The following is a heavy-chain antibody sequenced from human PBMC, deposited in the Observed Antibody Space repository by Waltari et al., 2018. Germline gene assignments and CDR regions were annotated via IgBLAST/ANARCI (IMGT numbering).Heavy chain of an antibody. V-gene: IGHV4-39*07. CDR2: IYYSGSS. D-gene: IGHD3-16*01. J-gene: IGHJ4*02. Sequence: QQESGPSLVKPSETLSLTCTVSYWSISSRSYYWGGIRLAPGKGLEWIGHIYYSGSSYHNPHLKIRFPMSVDSSKNQFSLTLSSVTGADTAVYYCARVLIRTSGLNFDSWGQGSLVTVSS. CDR3: ARVLIRTSGLNFDS. CDR1: YWSISSRSYY.